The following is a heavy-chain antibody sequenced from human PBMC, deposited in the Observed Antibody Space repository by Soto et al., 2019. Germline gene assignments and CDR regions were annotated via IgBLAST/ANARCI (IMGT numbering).Heavy chain of an antibody. D-gene: IGHD2-15*01. CDR3: ATWSDTDRWNYYYYGMDV. V-gene: IGHV3-48*02. J-gene: IGHJ6*02. CDR2: ILSSSATI. CDR1: GLTFSLYS. Sequence: EVQLVESVGGLVQPGGCLRLYCAALGLTFSLYSMNWVRQAPGKGLEWVAYILSSSATIDYADSVKGRFSVSRDNGKNSQYLQMNDVRNEDTAVYYCATWSDTDRWNYYYYGMDVWGQGATVTLS.